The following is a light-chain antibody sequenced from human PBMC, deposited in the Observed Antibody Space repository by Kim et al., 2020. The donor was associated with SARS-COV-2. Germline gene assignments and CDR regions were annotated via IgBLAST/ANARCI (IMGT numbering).Light chain of an antibody. J-gene: IGLJ3*02. CDR1: SSNIGAGYD. V-gene: IGLV1-40*01. Sequence: QSVLTQPPSVSGAPGQRVTISCTGSSSNIGAGYDVHWYQQLPGTAPKLLIYVNSNRPSGVPDRFSGSKSGTSASLAITGLQAEDEADYYCQSYDSSHWVFGGGTQLTVL. CDR3: QSYDSSHWV. CDR2: VNS.